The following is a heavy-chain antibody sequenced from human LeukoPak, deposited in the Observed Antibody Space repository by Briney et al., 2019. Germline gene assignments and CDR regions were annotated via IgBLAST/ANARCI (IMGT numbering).Heavy chain of an antibody. J-gene: IGHJ4*02. CDR3: AAASTVTTPLDY. D-gene: IGHD4-17*01. Sequence: ASVKVSCKASGFTFNNSAIQWVRQARGQRLEWIGWIVIGSGNTNYAQNFQERVTIARDMSTTTAFMELSSLRSGDTAVYYCAAASTVTTPLDYWGQGTLVTVSS. CDR2: IVIGSGNT. CDR1: GFTFNNSA. V-gene: IGHV1-58*02.